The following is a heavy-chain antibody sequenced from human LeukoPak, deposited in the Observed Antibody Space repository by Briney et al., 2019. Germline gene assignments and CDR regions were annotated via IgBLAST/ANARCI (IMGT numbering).Heavy chain of an antibody. Sequence: GGSLRLSCAASGFTFNNNWMNWVRQAPGKGLEWVANIDQGGSEKNYVDSVKGRFTISRDNARNSLYLQMDSLRAEDTAVYYCATDRDATWVKRFDYWGQGTPVTVSS. D-gene: IGHD1-1*01. J-gene: IGHJ4*02. CDR3: ATDRDATWVKRFDY. CDR1: GFTFNNNW. V-gene: IGHV3-7*01. CDR2: IDQGGSEK.